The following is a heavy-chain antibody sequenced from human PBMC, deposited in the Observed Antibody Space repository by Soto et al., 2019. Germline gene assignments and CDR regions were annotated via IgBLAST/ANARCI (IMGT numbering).Heavy chain of an antibody. J-gene: IGHJ6*03. CDR3: ARDAVHCSGGRCYGVPMDV. V-gene: IGHV3-66*01. CDR2: IQSGGST. Sequence: EVQLVESGGGLVQPGGSLRLSCAASGFTVSSNYMSWVRQDPGKGLEWVSLIQSGGSTYYAGSVKGRFTISRDNSKNTLFLQENSLRAEDTAVYYCARDAVHCSGGRCYGVPMDVGGKGTTVTVSS. D-gene: IGHD2-15*01. CDR1: GFTVSSNY.